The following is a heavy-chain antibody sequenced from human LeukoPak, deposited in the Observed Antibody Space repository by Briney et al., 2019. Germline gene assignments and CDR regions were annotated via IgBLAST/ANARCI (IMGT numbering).Heavy chain of an antibody. J-gene: IGHJ6*02. D-gene: IGHD5-18*01. V-gene: IGHV3-74*01. CDR1: GFTFTTYW. CDR3: ARDAVDTANAV. Sequence: GGSLRLSCAASGFTFTTYWVHWVRQAPGKGLVWVSHINSDGSITSYADSVKGRFTISRDNAKNTLYLQMNSLRAEDTAVYYCARDAVDTANAVWGQGTTVTVSS. CDR2: INSDGSIT.